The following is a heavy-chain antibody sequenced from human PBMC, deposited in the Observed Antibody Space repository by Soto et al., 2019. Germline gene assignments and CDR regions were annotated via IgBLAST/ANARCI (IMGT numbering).Heavy chain of an antibody. Sequence: ASVKVSCKASGGTFSSYAISWVRQAPGQGLEWMGGIIPIFGTANYAQKFQGRVTITADESTSTAYMELRSLRSDDTAVYYCARAPGGYDFWSGYYNYYYGMDVWGQGTTVTVSS. CDR3: ARAPGGYDFWSGYYNYYYGMDV. J-gene: IGHJ6*02. D-gene: IGHD3-3*01. CDR1: GGTFSSYA. CDR2: IIPIFGTA. V-gene: IGHV1-69*13.